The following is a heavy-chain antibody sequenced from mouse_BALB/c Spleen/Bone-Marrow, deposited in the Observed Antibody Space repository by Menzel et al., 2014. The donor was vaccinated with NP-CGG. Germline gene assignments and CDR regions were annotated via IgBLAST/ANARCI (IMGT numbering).Heavy chain of an antibody. CDR3: TRGRTWDFDY. Sequence: QVQLQQSGAELVKPGASVKLSCKASGYTFXSYYMYWVKQRPGQGLEWIGEINPSNGGTNFNEKFKSRATLTVDKSSSTAYMQLSGLTSEDSAVYYCTRGRTWDFDYWGQGTTLTVSS. J-gene: IGHJ2*01. CDR1: GYTFXSYY. V-gene: IGHV1S81*02. CDR2: INPSNGGT. D-gene: IGHD4-1*01.